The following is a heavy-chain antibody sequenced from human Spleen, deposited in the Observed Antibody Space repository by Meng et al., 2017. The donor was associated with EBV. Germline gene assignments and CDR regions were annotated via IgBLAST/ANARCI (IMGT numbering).Heavy chain of an antibody. V-gene: IGHV7-4-1*01. D-gene: IGHD4-17*01. J-gene: IGHJ1*01. Sequence: AHLVRSGCELEKPGALWKVSCKVSGYTFTTYAIHWVRQAPGQGLEWMGWINTNTGNPTYAQDFTGRFVFSLDTSVSTAYLQIDSLKTDDTAVYYCARDWGSGDHAPGRFWGQGTLVTVSS. CDR1: GYTFTTYA. CDR3: ARDWGSGDHAPGRF. CDR2: INTNTGNP.